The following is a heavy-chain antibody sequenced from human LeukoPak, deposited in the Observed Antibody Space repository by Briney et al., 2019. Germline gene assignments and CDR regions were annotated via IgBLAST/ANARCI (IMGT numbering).Heavy chain of an antibody. D-gene: IGHD3-10*01. CDR3: ARERMYSGSGSTYPYYDY. Sequence: GGSLRLSCAASGFTFSSYWMSWVRQSPGKGLEWVANIKPDGSEKYFMDSVKGRFTISRDNAKNALYLEMNSLRAEDTAEYFCARERMYSGSGSTYPYYDYWGQEPWSPSPQ. J-gene: IGHJ4*01. CDR2: IKPDGSEK. V-gene: IGHV3-7*01. CDR1: GFTFSSYW.